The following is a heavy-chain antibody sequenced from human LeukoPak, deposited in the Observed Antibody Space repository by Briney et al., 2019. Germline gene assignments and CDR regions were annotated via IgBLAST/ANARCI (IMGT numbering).Heavy chain of an antibody. V-gene: IGHV3-9*01. CDR1: GFTFDDYA. D-gene: IGHD5-18*01. J-gene: IGHJ6*03. Sequence: GGSLRLSCAASGFTFDDYAMHWVRQAPGKGLEWVSGISWNSGSIGYADSVKGRFTISRDNAKNSLYLQMNSLRAEDTALYYCAKAQPRSYYYYYMDAWGKGTTVTVSS. CDR2: ISWNSGSI. CDR3: AKAQPRSYYYYYMDA.